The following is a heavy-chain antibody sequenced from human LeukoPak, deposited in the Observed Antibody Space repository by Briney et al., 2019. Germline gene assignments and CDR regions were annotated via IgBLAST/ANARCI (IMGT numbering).Heavy chain of an antibody. V-gene: IGHV3-53*01. J-gene: IGHJ5*02. CDR3: ARDASRYCSSTSCPFDP. CDR1: GFTVSSNY. D-gene: IGHD2-2*01. CDR2: IYSGGST. Sequence: GGSLRLSCAASGFTVSSNYMSWVRQAPGKGLEWVSVIYSGGSTYYADSVKGRFTISRDNAKNSLFLQMNSLRAEDTAVYYCARDASRYCSSTSCPFDPWGEGTLVTVSS.